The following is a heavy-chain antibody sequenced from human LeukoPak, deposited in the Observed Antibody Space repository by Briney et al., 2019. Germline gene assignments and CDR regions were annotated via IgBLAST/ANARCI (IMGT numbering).Heavy chain of an antibody. Sequence: RGSLRLSCPASTFTFSKYSMDCVRQAPGKGLEWVSSISSSSSGIYYADSVKGRFTISRDNAKNSLYLQMNSLRAEDTAVYYCARDYYDSPGIWGQGTMVTVSS. J-gene: IGHJ3*02. D-gene: IGHD3-22*01. CDR3: ARDYYDSPGI. V-gene: IGHV3-21*01. CDR2: ISSSSSGI. CDR1: TFTFSKYS.